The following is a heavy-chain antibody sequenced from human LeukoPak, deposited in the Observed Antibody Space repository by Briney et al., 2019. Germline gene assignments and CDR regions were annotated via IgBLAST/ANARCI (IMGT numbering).Heavy chain of an antibody. CDR3: ARAKGYDILTGDWYFDY. D-gene: IGHD3-9*01. J-gene: IGHJ4*02. V-gene: IGHV3-21*01. CDR2: ISSSSSYI. CDR1: GGSISSSIYY. Sequence: PSETLSLTCIVSGGSISSSIYYWAWVRQAPGKGLEWVSSISSSSSYIYYADSVKGRFTISRDNAKNSLYLQMNSLRAEDTAVYYCARAKGYDILTGDWYFDYWGQGTLVTVSS.